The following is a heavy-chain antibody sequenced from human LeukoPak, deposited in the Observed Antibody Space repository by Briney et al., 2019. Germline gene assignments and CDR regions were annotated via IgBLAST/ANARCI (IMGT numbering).Heavy chain of an antibody. Sequence: GGSLRLSCAASGFTFTNFAVHWVRQAPGKGLEWVTVISDDGNNKYFADSVKGRFTISRDNSKNTLYLQMNSLRAEDTAVYYCAKGGPHYGSGSYYAFDYWGQGTLVTVSS. CDR2: ISDDGNNK. D-gene: IGHD3-10*01. V-gene: IGHV3-30*18. CDR1: GFTFTNFA. J-gene: IGHJ4*02. CDR3: AKGGPHYGSGSYYAFDY.